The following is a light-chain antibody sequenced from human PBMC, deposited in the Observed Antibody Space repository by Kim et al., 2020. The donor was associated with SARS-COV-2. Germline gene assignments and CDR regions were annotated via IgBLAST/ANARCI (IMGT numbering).Light chain of an antibody. Sequence: VGDRVTVTCRASQSINKYLNWYQQKQGQAPKLLIYAASNLQGGVPSRFTGSGSGTDFTLTINSLQPKDFATYYCQQSYSALGGFTFGGGTKVDIK. J-gene: IGKJ4*01. CDR1: QSINKY. CDR3: QQSYSALGGFT. V-gene: IGKV1-39*01. CDR2: AAS.